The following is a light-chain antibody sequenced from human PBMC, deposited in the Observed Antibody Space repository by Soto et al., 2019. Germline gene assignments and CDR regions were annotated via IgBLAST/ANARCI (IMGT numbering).Light chain of an antibody. CDR3: QQSYSTPLT. J-gene: IGKJ4*01. V-gene: IGKV1-5*01. CDR1: QSISSW. Sequence: DIQMTQSPSTLSASVGDRVTITCRASQSISSWLAWYQQKPGKVPKLLIYDASTLESGVPSRFSGSGSGTGFTLTISSLQPEDFATYYCQQSYSTPLTFGGGTKVDI. CDR2: DAS.